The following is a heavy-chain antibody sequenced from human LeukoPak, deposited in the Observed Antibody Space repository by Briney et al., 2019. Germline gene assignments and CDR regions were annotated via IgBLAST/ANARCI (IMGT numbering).Heavy chain of an antibody. CDR3: ASRAKPGLHY. Sequence: KPSETLSLTCTVSGGSVSSGSYYWSWIRQPPGKGLEWIGYIYYSGSTNYNPSLKSRVTISVDTSKNQFSLKLSSVTAADTAVYYCASRAKPGLHYWGQGTLVTVSS. V-gene: IGHV4-61*01. D-gene: IGHD4/OR15-4a*01. CDR1: GGSVSSGSYY. J-gene: IGHJ4*02. CDR2: IYYSGST.